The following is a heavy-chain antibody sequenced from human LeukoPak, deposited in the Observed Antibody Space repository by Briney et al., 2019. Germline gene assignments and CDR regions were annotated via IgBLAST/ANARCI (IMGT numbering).Heavy chain of an antibody. J-gene: IGHJ4*02. CDR1: GYTFTSYG. D-gene: IGHD6-19*01. CDR3: VRAYSSGYHFDY. CDR2: ISAYNGNT. V-gene: IGHV1-18*01. Sequence: ASVKVSCKASGYTFTSYGISWVRQAPGQGLEWMGWISAYNGNTNYAQKLQGRVTMTTDTSTSTAYMELRSLRSDDTAVYYCVRAYSSGYHFDYWGQGTLVTVSS.